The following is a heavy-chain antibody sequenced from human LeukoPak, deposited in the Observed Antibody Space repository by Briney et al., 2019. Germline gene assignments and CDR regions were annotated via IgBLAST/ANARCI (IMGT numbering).Heavy chain of an antibody. CDR1: GGSISSYY. CDR3: ARLGCQYYYYGLDV. V-gene: IGHV4-59*08. Sequence: SETLSLTCTVSGGSISSYYWSWIRQPPGKGLEWIGYIYYSGSTHYNPSLKSRVTISVDTSKSQFSLKLSSVTAADTAVYYCARLGCQYYYYGLDVWGQGTTVTVSS. CDR2: IYYSGST. J-gene: IGHJ6*02.